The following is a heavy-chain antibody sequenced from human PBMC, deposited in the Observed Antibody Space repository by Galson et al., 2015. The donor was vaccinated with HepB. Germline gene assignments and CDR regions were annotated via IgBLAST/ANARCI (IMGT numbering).Heavy chain of an antibody. CDR1: GFTFSSYG. V-gene: IGHV3-30*18. CDR2: ISYDGSNK. J-gene: IGHJ6*02. Sequence: SLRLSCAASGFTFSSYGMHWVRQAPGKGLEWVAVISYDGSNKYYADSVKGRFTISRDNSKNTLYLQMNSLRAEDTAVYYCAKGDENQLGFPYYYYYGMDVWGQGTTVTVSS. CDR3: AKGDENQLGFPYYYYYGMDV. D-gene: IGHD5-18*01.